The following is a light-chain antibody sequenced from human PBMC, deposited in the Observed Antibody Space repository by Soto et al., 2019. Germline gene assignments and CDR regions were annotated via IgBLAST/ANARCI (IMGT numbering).Light chain of an antibody. CDR2: LNSDGSH. CDR1: SGHSSYA. J-gene: IGLJ2*01. V-gene: IGLV4-69*01. Sequence: QLVLTQSPSASASLGASVKLTCTLSSGHSSYAIAWHQQQPEKGPRYLMKLNSDGSHSKGDGIPDRFSGSSSGAERSLTISSLQSADEADYYCQTWGTGTVVFGGGTQLTVL. CDR3: QTWGTGTVV.